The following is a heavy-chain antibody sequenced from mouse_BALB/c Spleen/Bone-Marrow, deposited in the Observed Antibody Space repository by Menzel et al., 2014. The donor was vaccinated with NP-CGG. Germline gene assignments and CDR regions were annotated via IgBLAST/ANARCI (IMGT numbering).Heavy chain of an antibody. J-gene: IGHJ3*01. CDR2: ILPGSYST. D-gene: IGHD2-2*01. CDR3: ARRGGYPWFAY. Sequence: QVQLQQPGAELMRPGASVKISCKATGYTFRNYWIEWVKQRPGHGLEWIGEILPGSYSTNYNEKLKGKATFTADTSSNTAYMQLSSLTSGDSAVYYCARRGGYPWFAYWGQGTLVTVSA. CDR1: GYTFRNYW. V-gene: IGHV1-9*01.